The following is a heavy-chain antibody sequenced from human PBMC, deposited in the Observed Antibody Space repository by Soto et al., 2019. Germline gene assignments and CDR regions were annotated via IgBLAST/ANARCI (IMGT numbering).Heavy chain of an antibody. D-gene: IGHD3-22*01. CDR1: GGTFSSYT. V-gene: IGHV1-69*02. CDR3: GSGNYYDSTGRKSYYDY. Sequence: QVQLVQSGAEVKKPGSSVKVSCKASGGTFSSYTMNWVRQAPGQGLEWVGSIIPILDITNYAQKFQGRVTITADKATSTGYMELSSLVYEDTAVYYCGSGNYYDSTGRKSYYDYEGQGTLVTVSS. CDR2: IIPILDIT. J-gene: IGHJ4*02.